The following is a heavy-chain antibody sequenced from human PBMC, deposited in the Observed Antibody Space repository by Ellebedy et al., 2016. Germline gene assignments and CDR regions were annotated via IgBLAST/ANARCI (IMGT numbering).Heavy chain of an antibody. CDR1: GFTFDEYA. J-gene: IGHJ4*02. Sequence: GGSLRLSCAASGFTFDEYAMHWVRQAPGKGLEWVSGISWNSGNIGYADSVKGRFTISRDNAKNSLYRQMNSLRAEDTALYYCAKDASMITFGGVRVDYWGQGTLVTVSS. V-gene: IGHV3-9*01. CDR3: AKDASMITFGGVRVDY. D-gene: IGHD3-16*01. CDR2: ISWNSGNI.